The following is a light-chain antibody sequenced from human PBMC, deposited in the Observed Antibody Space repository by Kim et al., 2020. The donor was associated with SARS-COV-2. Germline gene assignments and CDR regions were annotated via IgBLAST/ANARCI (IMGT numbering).Light chain of an antibody. V-gene: IGKV4-1*01. CDR1: QSVLYSSNNKNC. CDR3: QQYYSTRT. CDR2: WAS. Sequence: DIVMTQSPDSLAVSLGERATINCKSSQSVLYSSNNKNCLAWYQQKPGQPPKLLIYWASTRESGVPDRFSGSGSGTDFTLTISSLQAEDVAVYYCQQYYSTRTFGQGTKVDIK. J-gene: IGKJ1*01.